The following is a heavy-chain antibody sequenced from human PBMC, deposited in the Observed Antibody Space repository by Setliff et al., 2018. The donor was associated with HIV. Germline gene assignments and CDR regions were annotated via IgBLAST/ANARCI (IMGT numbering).Heavy chain of an antibody. V-gene: IGHV4-59*01. CDR3: ASIAWKQGAVGSFCDY. D-gene: IGHD3-10*01. CDR2: IYHHGIN. Sequence: SETLSLTCAVSGGSISSYYWSWIRKSPEKGLEWIWYIYHHGINSYNPSPKSRVTMSMDMSKNLFSLNLSSVTAADSAVYDCASIAWKQGAVGSFCDYWGQGGLVTVSS. J-gene: IGHJ4*02. CDR1: GGSISSYY.